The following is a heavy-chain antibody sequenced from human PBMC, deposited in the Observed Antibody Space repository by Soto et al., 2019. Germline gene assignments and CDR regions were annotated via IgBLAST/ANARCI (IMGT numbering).Heavy chain of an antibody. CDR1: GGSISSGGYY. CDR2: IYYSGST. D-gene: IGHD6-25*01. J-gene: IGHJ5*02. Sequence: QVQLQESGPGLVKPSQTLSLTCTVSGGSISSGGYYWSWIRQHPGKGLEWIGYIYYSGSTYYNPSLKSRVTISVDTSKNQFALKLSSVTAADTAVYYCARDSSVLTDNWFDPWGQGTLVTVSS. V-gene: IGHV4-31*03. CDR3: ARDSSVLTDNWFDP.